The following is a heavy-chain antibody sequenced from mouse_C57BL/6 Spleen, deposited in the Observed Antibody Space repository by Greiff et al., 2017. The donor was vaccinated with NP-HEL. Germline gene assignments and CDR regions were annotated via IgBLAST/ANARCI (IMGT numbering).Heavy chain of an antibody. CDR2: IRNKANGYTT. Sequence: EVMLVESGGGLVQPGGSLSLSCAASGFTFTDYYMSWVRQPPGKALEWLGFIRNKANGYTTESSASLKGRFTISRDNSQSILYLQMNALRAEDSATYYCARYIRGTDWYFDVWGTGTTVTVSS. J-gene: IGHJ1*03. CDR3: ARYIRGTDWYFDV. CDR1: GFTFTDYY. D-gene: IGHD3-3*01. V-gene: IGHV7-3*01.